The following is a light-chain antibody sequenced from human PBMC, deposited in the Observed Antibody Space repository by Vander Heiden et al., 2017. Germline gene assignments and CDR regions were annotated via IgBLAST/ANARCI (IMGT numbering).Light chain of an antibody. CDR2: WAS. V-gene: IGKV4-1*01. CDR3: QQYDTPPLT. J-gene: IGKJ4*01. Sequence: DIVMTQSPDSLTVSLGERATINCKSSQSVFDASNNKNSLAWYQQKAGQPPKLLINWASTRESGVPDRISGSGSGTNFTLTISSLQAEDVALYYCQQYDTPPLTFGGGTKVEIK. CDR1: QSVFDASNNKNS.